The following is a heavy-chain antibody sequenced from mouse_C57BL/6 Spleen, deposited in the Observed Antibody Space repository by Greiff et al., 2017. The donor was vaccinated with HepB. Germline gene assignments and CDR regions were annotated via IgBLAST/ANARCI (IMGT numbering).Heavy chain of an antibody. CDR2: IDPENGDT. J-gene: IGHJ3*01. Sequence: VQLQQSGAELVRPGASVKLSCTASGFNIKDGYMHWVKQRPEQGLEWIGWIDPENGDTEYASKFQGKATITADTSSNTAYLQLSSLTSEDTAVYYCTTWDGSSNEGFAYWGQGTLVTVSA. CDR1: GFNIKDGY. V-gene: IGHV14-4*01. CDR3: TTWDGSSNEGFAY. D-gene: IGHD1-1*01.